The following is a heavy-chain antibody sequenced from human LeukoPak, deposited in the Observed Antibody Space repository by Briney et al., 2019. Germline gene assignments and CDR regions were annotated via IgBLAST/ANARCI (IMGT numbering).Heavy chain of an antibody. CDR2: IDQSGTT. Sequence: SETLALTCVVKGGSFSGYYWSWIRQPPGKGLEWIGEIDQSGTTNYNASLKSRVAISIDTSKKQFSLTLTSLTAADTAVYYCARVPHYYFGYGYFDTWGQGTRVTVSS. CDR1: GGSFSGYY. D-gene: IGHD3-10*01. CDR3: ARVPHYYFGYGYFDT. J-gene: IGHJ4*02. V-gene: IGHV4-34*01.